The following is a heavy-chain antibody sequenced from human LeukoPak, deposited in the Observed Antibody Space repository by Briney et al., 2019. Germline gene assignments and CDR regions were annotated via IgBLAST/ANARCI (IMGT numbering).Heavy chain of an antibody. CDR2: LSSGSTYI. Sequence: GGSLILSCAASGFTFSTYSMNWVRQAPGKGLEWVSSLSSGSTYIYYTESVKGRFSISRDNAKNSLYLQMNSLRVEDTAVYYCASELAAAAGLDFWGQGALVTVSS. CDR3: ASELAAAAGLDF. CDR1: GFTFSTYS. J-gene: IGHJ4*02. D-gene: IGHD6-13*01. V-gene: IGHV3-21*01.